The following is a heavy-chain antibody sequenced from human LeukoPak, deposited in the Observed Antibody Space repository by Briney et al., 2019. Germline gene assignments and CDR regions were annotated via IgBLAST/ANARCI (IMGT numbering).Heavy chain of an antibody. V-gene: IGHV4-38-2*02. CDR2: IYQSGKT. J-gene: IGHJ4*02. Sequence: PSETLSLTCSVSGYSISSGYYWGWIRQPPGKGLEWMGIIYQSGKTYCNPSLESRVTISVDTSKNQFSLKLSSVTAADTAVYYCARDPGGYYDSSGYYSHVGYFDYWGQGTLVTVSP. CDR3: ARDPGGYYDSSGYYSHVGYFDY. CDR1: GYSISSGYY. D-gene: IGHD3-22*01.